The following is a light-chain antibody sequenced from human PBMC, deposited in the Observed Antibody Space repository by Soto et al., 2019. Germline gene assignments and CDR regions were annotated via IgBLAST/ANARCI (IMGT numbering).Light chain of an antibody. CDR2: GAS. CDR3: QQYNNWPPIT. Sequence: EIVMTQSPATLSVSPGERATLSCRASQSVSSNLAWYQQKPGQAPRLLIYGASTRATGIPARFSGSGSGTELPITISRLQSEDFAVYSCQQYNNWPPITFGQGTRLEIK. V-gene: IGKV3-15*01. CDR1: QSVSSN. J-gene: IGKJ5*01.